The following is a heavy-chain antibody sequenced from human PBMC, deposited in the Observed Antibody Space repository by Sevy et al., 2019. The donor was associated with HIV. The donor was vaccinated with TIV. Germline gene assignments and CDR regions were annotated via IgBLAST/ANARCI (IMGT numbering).Heavy chain of an antibody. CDR3: VRLPQWLGPSFDS. CDR2: IYNGGTT. Sequence: SETLSLTCSVSGGTMRSSHYWGWIRQPPGKGLEWIGSIYNGGTTYYNPSLRTRLIISADTSKNKFSLRVNSVTAADTAVYYCVRLPQWLGPSFDSWGRGILVTVSS. V-gene: IGHV4-39*01. CDR1: GGTMRSSHY. D-gene: IGHD6-19*01. J-gene: IGHJ4*02.